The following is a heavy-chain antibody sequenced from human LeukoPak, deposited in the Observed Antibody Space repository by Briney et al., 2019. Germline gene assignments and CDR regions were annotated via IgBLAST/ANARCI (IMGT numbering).Heavy chain of an antibody. V-gene: IGHV3-53*01. CDR1: GFTFSNAW. Sequence: GGSLRLSCAASGFTFSNAWMSWVRQAPGKGLEWVSVIYSGGSTYYADSVKGRFTISRDNSKNTLYLQMNSLRAEDTAVYYCARVPNGDYAGWFDPWGQGTLVTVSS. CDR3: ARVPNGDYAGWFDP. D-gene: IGHD4-17*01. J-gene: IGHJ5*02. CDR2: IYSGGST.